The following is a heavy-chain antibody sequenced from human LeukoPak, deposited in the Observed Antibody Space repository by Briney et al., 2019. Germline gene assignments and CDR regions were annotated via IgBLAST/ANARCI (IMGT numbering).Heavy chain of an antibody. J-gene: IGHJ4*01. CDR2: IYYSGST. Sequence: PSETLSLTCTVSGDSISTYCWSWIRQPPGKGLEWIGYIYYSGSTTYNPSLKSRVTISVDTSKNQFSLKLSSATAADTAVYYCARHPLLRGALFNYWGQGILVTVSS. V-gene: IGHV4-59*08. CDR3: ARHPLLRGALFNY. D-gene: IGHD3-10*01. CDR1: GDSISTYC.